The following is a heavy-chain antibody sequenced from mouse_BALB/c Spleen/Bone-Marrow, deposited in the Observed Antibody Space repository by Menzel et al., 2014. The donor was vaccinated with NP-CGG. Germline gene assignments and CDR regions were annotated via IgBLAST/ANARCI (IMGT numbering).Heavy chain of an antibody. CDR3: ARNYGYGKSFAY. CDR1: GFNIKDTY. D-gene: IGHD2-2*01. Sequence: VQLKVSGAELVKPGASVKLSCTASGFNIKDTYMHWVKQRPEQGLEWIGRIDPANGNTKYDPKFQGKATITADTSSNTAYLQLSSLTSEDTAVYYCARNYGYGKSFAYWGQGTLVTVSA. V-gene: IGHV14-3*02. J-gene: IGHJ3*01. CDR2: IDPANGNT.